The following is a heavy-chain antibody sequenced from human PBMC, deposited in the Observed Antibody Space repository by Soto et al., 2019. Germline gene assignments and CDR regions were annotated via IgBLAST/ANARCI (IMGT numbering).Heavy chain of an antibody. CDR1: GFIFSKYS. Sequence: GSLRLSCGASGFIFSKYSMNWVRQAPGKGLEWLSYISSNSVTIYYADSVRGRFTIFRDNAKNSLYLQMNSLRDEDTAVYYCAREDILGTRSFDYWGQGALVTVSS. CDR2: ISSNSVTI. V-gene: IGHV3-48*02. D-gene: IGHD1-26*01. J-gene: IGHJ4*02. CDR3: AREDILGTRSFDY.